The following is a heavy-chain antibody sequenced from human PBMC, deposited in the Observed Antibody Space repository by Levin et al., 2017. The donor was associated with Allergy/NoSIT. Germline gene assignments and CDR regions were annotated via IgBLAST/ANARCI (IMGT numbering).Heavy chain of an antibody. CDR3: ARSNFLDCSSTSCYAVNYFDY. D-gene: IGHD2-2*01. CDR2: IKQDGSEK. V-gene: IGHV3-7*01. J-gene: IGHJ4*02. Sequence: GGSLRLSCAASGVTFSSYWMSWVRQAPGKGLEWVANIKQDGSEKYYVDSVKGRFTISRDNAKNSLYLQMNSLRAEDTAVYYCARSNFLDCSSTSCYAVNYFDYWGQGTLVTVSS. CDR1: GVTFSSYW.